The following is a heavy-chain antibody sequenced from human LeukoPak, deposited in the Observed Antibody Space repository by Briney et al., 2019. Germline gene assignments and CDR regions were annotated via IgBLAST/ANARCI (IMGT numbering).Heavy chain of an antibody. CDR3: ARDLITVVTPGWYYYYGMDV. CDR1: GGSISSGSYY. Sequence: PSQTLSLTCTVSGGSISSGSYYWSWIRRPAGKGLEWIGRIYTSGSTNYNPSLKSRVTISVDTSKNQFSLKLSSVTAADTAVYYCARDLITVVTPGWYYYYGMDVWGQGTTVTVSS. D-gene: IGHD4-23*01. J-gene: IGHJ6*02. V-gene: IGHV4-61*02. CDR2: IYTSGST.